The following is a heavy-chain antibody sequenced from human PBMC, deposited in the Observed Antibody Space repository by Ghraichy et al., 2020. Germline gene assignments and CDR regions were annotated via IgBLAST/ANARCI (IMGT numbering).Heavy chain of an antibody. CDR3: AKIVRRLVPFEY. CDR1: GFTFSSYA. CDR2: ISGSADRT. V-gene: IGHV3-23*01. D-gene: IGHD2-2*01. J-gene: IGHJ4*02. Sequence: GGSLRLSCAASGFTFSSYAMSWVRQGPGKGLEWVSVISGSADRTYYADSVKGRFTISRDNSKNTLYLQMHSLRAEDTAVYYCAKIVRRLVPFEYWGQGTLVSVSS.